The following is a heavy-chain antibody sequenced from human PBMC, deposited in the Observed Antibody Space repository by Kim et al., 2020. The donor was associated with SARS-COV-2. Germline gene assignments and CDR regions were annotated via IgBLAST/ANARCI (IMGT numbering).Heavy chain of an antibody. CDR2: INHSGST. V-gene: IGHV4-34*01. D-gene: IGHD6-19*01. CDR1: GGSFSGYY. Sequence: SETLSLTCAVYGGSFSGYYWSWIRQPPGKGLEWIGEINHSGSTNYNPALKNRVTISVDKSKNQFSLKLSSGTAADTAVYYCARAGRQWLVRPLFYYFDYWGQGNLVRLSS. J-gene: IGHJ4*02. CDR3: ARAGRQWLVRPLFYYFDY.